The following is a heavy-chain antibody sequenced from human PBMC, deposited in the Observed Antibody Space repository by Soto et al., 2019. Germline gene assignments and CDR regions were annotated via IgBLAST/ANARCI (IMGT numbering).Heavy chain of an antibody. J-gene: IGHJ6*02. CDR1: GGTFSSYA. D-gene: IGHD5-18*01. Sequence: QVQLVQSGAEVKKPGSSVKVSCKASGGTFSSYAISWVRQAPGQGLEWMGGIIPIFGTANYAQKFQGRVTITADESTSTAYMELSSLRSEDTAVYYCARAVGRGYSYARPDGERPTSHYYYYGMDVWGQGTTVTVSS. CDR2: IIPIFGTA. CDR3: ARAVGRGYSYARPDGERPTSHYYYYGMDV. V-gene: IGHV1-69*01.